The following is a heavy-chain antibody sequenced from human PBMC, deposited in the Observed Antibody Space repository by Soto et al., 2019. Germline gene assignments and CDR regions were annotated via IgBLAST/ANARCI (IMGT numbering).Heavy chain of an antibody. D-gene: IGHD3-10*01. Sequence: GGSLRLSCAASGFTFDDYAMHWVRQAPGKGLEWVSGISWNSGSIGYADSVKGRFTISRDNAKNSLYLQMNSLRAEDTALYYCAKDTGHYYGSGSYFDYWGQGTLVTVSS. J-gene: IGHJ4*02. CDR2: ISWNSGSI. V-gene: IGHV3-9*01. CDR1: GFTFDDYA. CDR3: AKDTGHYYGSGSYFDY.